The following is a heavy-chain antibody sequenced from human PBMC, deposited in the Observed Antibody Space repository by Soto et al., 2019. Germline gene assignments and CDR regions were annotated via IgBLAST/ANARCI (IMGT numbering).Heavy chain of an antibody. CDR1: GGTFSSYA. J-gene: IGHJ6*02. D-gene: IGHD3-3*01. CDR2: IIPIFGTA. CDR3: ARAPLRFLEWLRSYYGMGV. Sequence: SVKVSCKASGGTFSSYAISWVRQAPGQGLEWMGGIIPIFGTANYAQKFQGRVTITADESTSTAYMELSSLRSEDTAVYYCARAPLRFLEWLRSYYGMGVWGQGTTVTVSS. V-gene: IGHV1-69*13.